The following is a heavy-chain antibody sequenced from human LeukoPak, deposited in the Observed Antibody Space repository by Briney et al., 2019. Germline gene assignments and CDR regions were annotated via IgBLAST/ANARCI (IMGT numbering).Heavy chain of an antibody. V-gene: IGHV1-58*02. CDR1: GFTFTSSA. Sequence: SVKVSCKASGFTFTSSAMQWVRQARGQRLEWIGWIVVGSGNTNYAQKFQERVTITRDMSTSTAYMELSSLRSEDTAVYYCARDSYYYDSSGYYYYFDYWGQGTLVTVSS. D-gene: IGHD3-22*01. CDR2: IVVGSGNT. J-gene: IGHJ4*02. CDR3: ARDSYYYDSSGYYYYFDY.